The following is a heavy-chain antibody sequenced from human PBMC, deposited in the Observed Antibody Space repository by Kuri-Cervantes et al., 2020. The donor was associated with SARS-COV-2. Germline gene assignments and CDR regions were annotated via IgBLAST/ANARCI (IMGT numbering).Heavy chain of an antibody. CDR3: ARSYSVSYRGNAFDI. D-gene: IGHD1-26*01. CDR2: IYYSGST. V-gene: IGHV4-59*01. CDR1: GGSFSGCY. Sequence: SQTLSLTCAVYGGSFSGCYWSWIRQPPGKGLVWIGYIYYSGSTNYNTSLKSRVTISVDTSKNQFSLKLSSVTAADTAVYYCARSYSVSYRGNAFDIWGQGTMITVSS. J-gene: IGHJ3*02.